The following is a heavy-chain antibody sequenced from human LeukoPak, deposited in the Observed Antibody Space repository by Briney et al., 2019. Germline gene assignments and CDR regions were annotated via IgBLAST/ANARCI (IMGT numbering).Heavy chain of an antibody. J-gene: IGHJ5*02. CDR2: IKQDGSEK. V-gene: IGHV3-7*01. D-gene: IGHD4-17*01. CDR1: GFTFSSYW. Sequence: PGGSLRLSCAASGFTFSSYWMSWVRQAPGKGLEWVANIKQDGSEKYYVDSVKGRFTISRDNSKNTLYLQMNSLRAEDTAVYYCAKEFRRMTTVTTNRFDPWGQGTLVTVSS. CDR3: AKEFRRMTTVTTNRFDP.